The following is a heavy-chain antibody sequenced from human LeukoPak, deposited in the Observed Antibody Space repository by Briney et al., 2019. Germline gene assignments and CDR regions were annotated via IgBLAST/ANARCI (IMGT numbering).Heavy chain of an antibody. D-gene: IGHD6-19*01. CDR1: GFSFSDYA. CDR3: ARDKQWLYCFDQ. Sequence: GGSLRLSCGASGFSFSDYAMHWVRQAPAKGLEWVAVISYDGTNKHYADSEKGRFTISRDNSKNTLYLQMNSLRAEDTAVYYCARDKQWLYCFDQWGQGTPVIVSS. V-gene: IGHV3-30-3*01. CDR2: ISYDGTNK. J-gene: IGHJ4*02.